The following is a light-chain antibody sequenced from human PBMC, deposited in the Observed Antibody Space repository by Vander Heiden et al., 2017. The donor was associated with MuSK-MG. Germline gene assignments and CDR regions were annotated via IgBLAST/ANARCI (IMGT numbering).Light chain of an antibody. CDR3: QQYYSTPLT. J-gene: IGKJ4*01. CDR2: WAS. Sequence: DIVLTQSPDSVTVSMGERATISCKSSQNDLYTSNNENYLAWYQQKPGQPPKLLIYWASTRESGVPDRFSGSGSGTDFTLTISNLQAEDVAVYYCQQYYSTPLTFGGGTKVEIK. V-gene: IGKV4-1*01. CDR1: QNDLYTSNNENY.